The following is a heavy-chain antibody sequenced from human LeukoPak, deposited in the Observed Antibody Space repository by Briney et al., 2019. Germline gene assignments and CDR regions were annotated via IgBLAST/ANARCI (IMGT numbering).Heavy chain of an antibody. V-gene: IGHV4-39*07. D-gene: IGHD1-26*01. CDR2: IYYSGST. CDR3: ASTKAYRELLGMGY. CDR1: GGSISSSSYY. Sequence: SSETLSLTCTVSGGSISSSSYYWGWIRQPPGKGLEWIGSIYYSGSTYYNPSLKSRVTISVDTSKNQFSLKLSSVTAADTAVYYCASTKAYRELLGMGYWGQGTLVTVSS. J-gene: IGHJ4*02.